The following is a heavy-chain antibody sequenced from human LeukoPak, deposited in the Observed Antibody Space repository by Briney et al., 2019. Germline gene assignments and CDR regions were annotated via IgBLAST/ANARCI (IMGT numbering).Heavy chain of an antibody. Sequence: PGGSLRLSCAVSGLTFSGYGMHWVRQAPGKGLEWVAFIRHDGSDKYHADSVRGRFTISRDDSKNTLYLQMDSLRVEDMAVYYCAKLDYGGNGDYWGQGTLVTVSS. CDR1: GLTFSGYG. J-gene: IGHJ4*02. CDR3: AKLDYGGNGDY. D-gene: IGHD4-23*01. CDR2: IRHDGSDK. V-gene: IGHV3-30*02.